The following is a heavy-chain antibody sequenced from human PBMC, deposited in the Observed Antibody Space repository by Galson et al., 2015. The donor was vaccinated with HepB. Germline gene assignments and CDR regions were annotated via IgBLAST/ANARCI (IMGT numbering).Heavy chain of an antibody. CDR2: IKSKTDDGTT. CDR3: VCGDNNY. J-gene: IGHJ4*02. V-gene: IGHV3-15*01. CDR1: GFTFSYAW. D-gene: IGHD4-17*01. Sequence: SLRLSCAASGFTFSYAWMSWVRQTPGKGLEWVGHIKSKTDDGTTDYAAPVKGRFTISRDDSKRTLFLQMDSLKTEDTAVYYCVCGDNNYWGQGTLVTVSS.